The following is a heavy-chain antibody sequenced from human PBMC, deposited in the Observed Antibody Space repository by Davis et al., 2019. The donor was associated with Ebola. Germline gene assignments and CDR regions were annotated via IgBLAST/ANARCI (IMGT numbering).Heavy chain of an antibody. CDR1: GFTFSSYS. V-gene: IGHV3-21*01. CDR3: ARVGHGDYFYAFDI. CDR2: ISSSSSYT. D-gene: IGHD4-17*01. J-gene: IGHJ3*02. Sequence: GGSLRLSCAASGFTFSSYSMNWVRQAPGKGLEWVSSISSSSSYTNYADSVKGRFTISRDNAKNSLYLQMNSLRAEDTAVYYCARVGHGDYFYAFDIWGQGTMVTVSS.